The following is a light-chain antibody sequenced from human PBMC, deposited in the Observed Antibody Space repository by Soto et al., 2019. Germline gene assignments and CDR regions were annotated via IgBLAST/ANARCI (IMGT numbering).Light chain of an antibody. Sequence: EIVMTQSPATLSVSPWERATLSCGASQSISSNLAWYQQKPGQAPRLLIYGASTRATGVPARFSGSGSGTEFTITISSLQSEDFALYYCQQYNNWPPFTFGPGTKVDIK. CDR3: QQYNNWPPFT. V-gene: IGKV3-15*01. CDR1: QSISSN. CDR2: GAS. J-gene: IGKJ3*01.